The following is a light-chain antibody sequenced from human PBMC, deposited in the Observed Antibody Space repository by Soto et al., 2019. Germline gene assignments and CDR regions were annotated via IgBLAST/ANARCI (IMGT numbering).Light chain of an antibody. V-gene: IGLV2-14*01. CDR3: SSYAHGSTYV. Sequence: QSVLTQPASVSGSPGQSITISCTGTSSDVGFYSYVSWYQQQHPGKAPKLMIYEVDNRPSGVSIRFSGSKSGNTASLTISGLQAEDEADYYRSSYAHGSTYVFGTGTKVTVL. CDR1: SSDVGFYSY. J-gene: IGLJ1*01. CDR2: EVD.